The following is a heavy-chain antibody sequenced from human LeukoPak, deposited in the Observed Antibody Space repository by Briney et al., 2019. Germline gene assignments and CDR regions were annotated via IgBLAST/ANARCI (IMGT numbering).Heavy chain of an antibody. D-gene: IGHD1/OR15-1a*01. Sequence: ASVKVSCKASGYTFTGYYMHWVRQAPGQGLEWMGRINPNSGGTNYAQKFQGRVTMTRDTSISTAYMELSRLRSDDTAVYYCAKTGTARGPPLDSWGQEPLVTVSS. CDR1: GYTFTGYY. J-gene: IGHJ4*02. V-gene: IGHV1-2*06. CDR2: INPNSGGT. CDR3: AKTGTARGPPLDS.